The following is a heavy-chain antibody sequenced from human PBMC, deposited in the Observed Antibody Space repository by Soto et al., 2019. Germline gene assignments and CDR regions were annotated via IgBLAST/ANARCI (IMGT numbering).Heavy chain of an antibody. J-gene: IGHJ5*02. CDR3: ARELGYCSSTSCYTVFWFDP. Sequence: QVQLVQSGAEVKKPGSSVKVSCKASGGTFSSYAISWVRQAPGQGLEWMGGIIPIFGTANYAQKFQGRVTITADESTSTAYMELSSLRSEDTAVYYWARELGYCSSTSCYTVFWFDPWGQGTLVTVSS. CDR1: GGTFSSYA. D-gene: IGHD2-2*02. V-gene: IGHV1-69*01. CDR2: IIPIFGTA.